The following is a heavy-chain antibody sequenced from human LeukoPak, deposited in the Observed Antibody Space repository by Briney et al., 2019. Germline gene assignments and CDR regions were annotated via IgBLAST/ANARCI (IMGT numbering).Heavy chain of an antibody. V-gene: IGHV3-23*01. Sequence: PGGSLRLSCAASGFTFSSYAMSWVRQAPGKGLEWVSAMSGSGGSTYFADSVKGRSTISRDNSKNTLYLQMNSLRAEDTAVYYCAKSRARREGSSGSIDYWGQGTLVTVSS. CDR3: AKSRARREGSSGSIDY. CDR1: GFTFSSYA. D-gene: IGHD3-22*01. CDR2: MSGSGGST. J-gene: IGHJ4*02.